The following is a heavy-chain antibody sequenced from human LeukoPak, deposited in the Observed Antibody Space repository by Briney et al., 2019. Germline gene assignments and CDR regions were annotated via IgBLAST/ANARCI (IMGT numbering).Heavy chain of an antibody. Sequence: GGSLRLSCAASGFTVSTFAWHCVRQPPGKGLEWVAFMGTDETDIHYADSVKGRFIISRDNSRNTLSLDMSSLRAEDTAVYYCAKEPPGGWSIDLCGRGTLVSVSS. J-gene: IGHJ2*01. V-gene: IGHV3-30*02. CDR1: GFTVSTFA. CDR3: AKEPPGGWSIDL. D-gene: IGHD3-16*01. CDR2: MGTDETDI.